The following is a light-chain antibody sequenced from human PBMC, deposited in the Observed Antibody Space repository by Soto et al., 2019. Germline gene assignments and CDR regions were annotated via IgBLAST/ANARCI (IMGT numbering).Light chain of an antibody. V-gene: IGLV2-8*01. J-gene: IGLJ3*02. Sequence: QSVLTQPPSASGSPGQSVTISCAGTDSDIGGYNFVSWYQQHPGKAPKLMIYEVIKRPSGVPDRFSGSKSGNTASLTVSGLHTEDEAEYYCSSYSGSDNFVVFGGGTQLTVL. CDR1: DSDIGGYNF. CDR3: SSYSGSDNFVV. CDR2: EVI.